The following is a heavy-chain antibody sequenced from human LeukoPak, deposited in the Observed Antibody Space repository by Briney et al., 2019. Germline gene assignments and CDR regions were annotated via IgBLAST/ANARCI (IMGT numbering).Heavy chain of an antibody. J-gene: IGHJ4*02. CDR2: INHSGST. Sequence: SETLSHTRAEYCGSFSAFYRSGMRPPPGKGLEWIGEINHSGSTNYNPSLKSGVTISVDTSKNQFSLKLSSVTAADTAVYYCARGYRQQPKYWGQGTLVTVSS. V-gene: IGHV4-34*01. CDR1: CGSFSAFY. CDR3: ARGYRQQPKY. D-gene: IGHD6-13*01.